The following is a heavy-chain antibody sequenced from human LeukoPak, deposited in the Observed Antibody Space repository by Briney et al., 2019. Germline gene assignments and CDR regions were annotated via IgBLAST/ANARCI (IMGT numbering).Heavy chain of an antibody. V-gene: IGHV4-59*01. CDR3: ARHMAVGATEYDAFDI. J-gene: IGHJ3*02. CDR1: GGSISSYY. Sequence: SETLSLTCTVSGGSISSYYWSWIRQPPGKGLEWIGYIYYSGSTNYNPSLKSRVTISVDTSKNQFSLKLSSVTAADTAVYYCARHMAVGATEYDAFDIWGQGTMVTVSS. CDR2: IYYSGST. D-gene: IGHD1-26*01.